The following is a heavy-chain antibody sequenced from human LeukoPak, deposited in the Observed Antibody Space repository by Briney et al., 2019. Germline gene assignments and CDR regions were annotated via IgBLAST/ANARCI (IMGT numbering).Heavy chain of an antibody. J-gene: IGHJ5*02. V-gene: IGHV4-39*07. Sequence: PSETLSLACTVSGGSISSSSYYWGWIRQPPGKGLEWIGSIYYSGSTYYNPSLKSRVTISVDTSKNQFSLKLSSVTAADTAVYYCARLKIFGVVQTPRWFDPWGQGTLVTVSS. D-gene: IGHD3-3*01. CDR2: IYYSGST. CDR3: ARLKIFGVVQTPRWFDP. CDR1: GGSISSSSYY.